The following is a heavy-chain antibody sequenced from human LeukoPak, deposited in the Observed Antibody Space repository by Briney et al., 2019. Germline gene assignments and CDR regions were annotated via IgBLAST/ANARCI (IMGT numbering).Heavy chain of an antibody. J-gene: IGHJ4*02. CDR1: GFTVSSNY. D-gene: IGHD2-15*01. CDR3: ARADCSGGSCYFDY. V-gene: IGHV3-53*01. CDR2: IYSGGST. Sequence: PGGSLRLSCAASGFTVSSNYMSWVRQAPGKGLEWVSVIYSGGSTYYADSVKGRFTISRDNSKNTLYLQMTSLRAEDTAVYYCARADCSGGSCYFDYWGQGTLVTVSS.